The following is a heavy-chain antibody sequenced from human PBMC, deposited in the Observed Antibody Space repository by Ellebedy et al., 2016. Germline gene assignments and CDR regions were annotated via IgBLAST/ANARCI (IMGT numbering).Heavy chain of an antibody. V-gene: IGHV1-3*01. J-gene: IGHJ6*02. CDR3: ARERAFKGGWYYYGMDV. D-gene: IGHD6-19*01. CDR1: GYTFTSYA. Sequence: ASVKVSCKASGYTFTSYAMHWVRQAPGQRLEWMGWINAGNGNTKYSQKFQGRVTITRDTSASTAYMELSSLRSEDTAVYYCARERAFKGGWYYYGMDVWGQGTTVTVSS. CDR2: INAGNGNT.